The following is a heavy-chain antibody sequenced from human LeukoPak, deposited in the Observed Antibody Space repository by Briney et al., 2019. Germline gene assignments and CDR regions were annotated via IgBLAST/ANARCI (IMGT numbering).Heavy chain of an antibody. Sequence: SETLSLTCTVSGGSISSYYWSWIRQPPGKGLEWIGYIYYSGSTNYNPSLKSRVTISVDTSKNQFSLKLSSVTAADTAVYYCAREGVAARRNAFDIWGQGTMVTVSS. CDR3: AREGVAARRNAFDI. CDR2: IYYSGST. D-gene: IGHD6-6*01. V-gene: IGHV4-59*01. CDR1: GGSISSYY. J-gene: IGHJ3*02.